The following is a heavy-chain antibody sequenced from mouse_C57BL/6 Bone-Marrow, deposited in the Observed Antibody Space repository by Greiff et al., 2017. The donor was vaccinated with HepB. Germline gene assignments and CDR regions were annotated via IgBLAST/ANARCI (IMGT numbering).Heavy chain of an antibody. D-gene: IGHD1-1*01. CDR2: IYPRDGST. CDR1: GYTFTDHT. J-gene: IGHJ4*01. V-gene: IGHV1-78*01. CDR3: ARRPYYYGSSYYAMDY. Sequence: QVQLKESDAELVKPGASVKISCKVSGYTFTDHTIHWMKQRPEQGLEWIGYIYPRDGSTKYNEKFKGKATLTADKSSSTAYMQLNSLTSEDSAVYFCARRPYYYGSSYYAMDYWGQGTSVTVSS.